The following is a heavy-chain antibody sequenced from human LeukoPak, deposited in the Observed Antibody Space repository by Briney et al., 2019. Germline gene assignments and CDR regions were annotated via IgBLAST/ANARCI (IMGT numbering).Heavy chain of an antibody. V-gene: IGHV3-7*01. CDR3: ARDVPWNYGSGSLRWFDP. Sequence: PGGSLRLSCAASGLTFSSYWMSWVRQAPGKGLEWVANIKQDGSEKYYVDSVKGRFTISRDNAKNSLYLQMNSLRAEDTAVYYCARDVPWNYGSGSLRWFDPWGQGTLVTVSS. CDR1: GLTFSSYW. CDR2: IKQDGSEK. D-gene: IGHD3-10*01. J-gene: IGHJ5*02.